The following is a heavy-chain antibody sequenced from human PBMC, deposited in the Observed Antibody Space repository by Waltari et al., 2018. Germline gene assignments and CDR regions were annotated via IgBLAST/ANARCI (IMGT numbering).Heavy chain of an antibody. V-gene: IGHV4-34*01. CDR2: IKHSGST. CDR1: AGSFSAYF. CDR3: ARGRPFYETSGYYYNY. D-gene: IGHD3-22*01. J-gene: IGHJ4*02. Sequence: QVQLQQWGAGLLKPSATLSLTCAVYAGSFSAYFWGWFRRAPGQGLEGFGEIKHSGSTNYSPSLKSRVTISLDTSKSQFSLTLTSVTAADTALYYCARGRPFYETSGYYYNYWGQGTLVTVSS.